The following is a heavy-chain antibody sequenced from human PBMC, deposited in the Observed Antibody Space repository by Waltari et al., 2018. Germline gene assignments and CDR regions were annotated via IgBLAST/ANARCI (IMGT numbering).Heavy chain of an antibody. Sequence: QVQLQESGPGLVKPSETLSLTCTVSGGSISSYYWSWIRQPPGKGLEWIGYIYYSGSTNYNPSLKSRVTISVDTSKNQFSLKLSSVTAADTAVYYCARGYDSSGYYLYWGQGTLVTVSS. D-gene: IGHD3-22*01. V-gene: IGHV4-59*01. CDR2: IYYSGST. CDR3: ARGYDSSGYYLY. CDR1: GGSISSYY. J-gene: IGHJ4*02.